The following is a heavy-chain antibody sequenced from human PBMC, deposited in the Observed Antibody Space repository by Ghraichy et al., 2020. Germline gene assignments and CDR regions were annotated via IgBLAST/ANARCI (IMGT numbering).Heavy chain of an antibody. J-gene: IGHJ4*02. CDR2: IRSKGNTYAT. CDR3: NSL. CDR1: GFTFNDSA. D-gene: IGHD1-14*01. Sequence: GGSLRLSCAASGFTFNDSAMHWVRQASGEGLEWVGPIRSKGNTYATGYVASIKGRFTISRHESKYTAYLKMNSLWAQGTLDTQMNSLWGQGTLVTVSP. V-gene: IGHV3-73*01.